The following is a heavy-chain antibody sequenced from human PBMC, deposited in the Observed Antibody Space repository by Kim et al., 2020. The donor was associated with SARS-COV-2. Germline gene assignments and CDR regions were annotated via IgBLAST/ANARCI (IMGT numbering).Heavy chain of an antibody. D-gene: IGHD2-21*01. CDR3: ARLRCGVGWFDP. CDR2: VYYSGTS. J-gene: IGHJ5*02. V-gene: IGHV4-39*02. Sequence: SETLSLTCTVSGGSINNSSYYWGWIRQPPGKGLEWIGSVYYSGTSYYTPSLKSRVTISVDTSNNHFSLRLSSVTAADTAVYYCARLRCGVGWFDPWGQGTLVTVSS. CDR1: GGSINNSSYY.